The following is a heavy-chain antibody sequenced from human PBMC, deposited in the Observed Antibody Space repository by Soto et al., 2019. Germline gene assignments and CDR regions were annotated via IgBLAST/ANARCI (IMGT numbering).Heavy chain of an antibody. J-gene: IGHJ6*02. V-gene: IGHV1-69*13. CDR2: IIPIFGTA. CDR1: GGTFSSCA. D-gene: IGHD2-2*02. Sequence: SVKVSCKASGGTFSSCAISWVRQAPGQGLEWMGGIIPIFGTANYAQKFQGRVTVTADESTSTAYMELSSLRSEDTAVYYCAGERSSGYCSSTSCYTRSGTTWLRYGMDVWGQGTTVTVSS. CDR3: AGERSSGYCSSTSCYTRSGTTWLRYGMDV.